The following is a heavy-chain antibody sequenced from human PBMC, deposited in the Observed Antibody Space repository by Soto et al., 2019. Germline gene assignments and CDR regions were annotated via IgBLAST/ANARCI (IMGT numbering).Heavy chain of an antibody. D-gene: IGHD3-16*01. J-gene: IGHJ4*02. CDR1: GYTFTKFH. CDR2: IDPSGGVT. V-gene: IGHV1-46*01. CDR3: ARDLIGHDNYETIGYYFDH. Sequence: QVQLIQFGAEVKKPGASVKVSCRASGYTFTKFHIHWVRQAPGQGLEWMGMIDPSGGVTRDAQRYQGRITMPSDTSTSSVYMELRGLTSEDTAVYYCARDLIGHDNYETIGYYFDHWGPGTLVTVSS.